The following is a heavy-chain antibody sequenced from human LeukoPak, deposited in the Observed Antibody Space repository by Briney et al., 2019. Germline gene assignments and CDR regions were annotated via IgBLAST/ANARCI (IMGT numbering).Heavy chain of an antibody. Sequence: GTSVKVSCKASGFTFTSSAMQWVRQARGQRLEWIGWIVVGSGNTNYAQKFQERVTITRDMSTSTAYMELSSLRSEDTAVYYCAAASSIAVWRAEMDAFDIWGQGTMVTVSS. J-gene: IGHJ3*02. CDR1: GFTFTSSA. CDR2: IVVGSGNT. V-gene: IGHV1-58*02. D-gene: IGHD3-16*01. CDR3: AAASSIAVWRAEMDAFDI.